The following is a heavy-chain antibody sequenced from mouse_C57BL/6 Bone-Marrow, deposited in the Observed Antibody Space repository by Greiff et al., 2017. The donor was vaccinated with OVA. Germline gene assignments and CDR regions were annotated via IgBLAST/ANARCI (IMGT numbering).Heavy chain of an antibody. J-gene: IGHJ3*01. CDR2: INSDGGST. CDR1: EYEFPSHD. Sequence: EVKLVESGGGLVQPGESLKLSCESNEYEFPSHDMSWVRKTPEKRLELVAAINSDGGSTDYPATMERRFIISRDNTKKTLYLQMSSLRSEDTALYYCARHGLGRVPFADWGQGTLVTVSA. D-gene: IGHD4-1*01. V-gene: IGHV5-2*01. CDR3: ARHGLGRVPFAD.